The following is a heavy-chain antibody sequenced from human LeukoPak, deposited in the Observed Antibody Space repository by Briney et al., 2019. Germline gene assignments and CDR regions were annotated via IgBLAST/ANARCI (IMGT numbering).Heavy chain of an antibody. CDR2: LYTNGNT. CDR3: ARGQTPHAFYYYYGMDV. Sequence: SETLSLTCTVSGVPIASASYYWSWVRQPAGQGLEWIGLYTNGNTKYNPSLKSRGTISVDTSNNQFSLNLNSVTAADTAVYYCARGQTPHAFYYYYGMDVWGQGTTVTVSS. J-gene: IGHJ6*02. V-gene: IGHV4-61*02. CDR1: GVPIASASYY.